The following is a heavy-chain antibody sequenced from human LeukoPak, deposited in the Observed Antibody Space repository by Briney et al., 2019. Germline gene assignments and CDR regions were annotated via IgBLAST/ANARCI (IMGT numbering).Heavy chain of an antibody. CDR2: INPNSDDP. V-gene: IGHV1-2*02. D-gene: IGHD3-22*01. CDR3: ARDGGHYYDASGYYSGFDY. Sequence: GASVKVSCKASGYTFTDYYMHWVRQAPGQGLEWIGWINPNSDDPKYAQKFQGRVTMTRDTSISTAYMELSSLRSDDTAIYYCARDGGHYYDASGYYSGFDYWGQGTLVTVSS. J-gene: IGHJ4*02. CDR1: GYTFTDYY.